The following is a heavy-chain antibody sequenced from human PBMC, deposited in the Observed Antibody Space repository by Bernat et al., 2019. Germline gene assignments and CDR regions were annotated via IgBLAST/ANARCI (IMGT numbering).Heavy chain of an antibody. J-gene: IGHJ5*02. CDR2: INPSGGST. D-gene: IGHD3-10*01. Sequence: QVQLVQSGAEVKKPGASVKVSCKASGYTFTSYYMHWVRQAPGQGLEWMGIINPSGGSTSYAQKFQGRVPMTRDTSTSTVYMELGSLRSEDTAVYYCARGLFTMVRGAHPGWFDPWGQGTLVTVSS. CDR3: ARGLFTMVRGAHPGWFDP. CDR1: GYTFTSYY. V-gene: IGHV1-46*03.